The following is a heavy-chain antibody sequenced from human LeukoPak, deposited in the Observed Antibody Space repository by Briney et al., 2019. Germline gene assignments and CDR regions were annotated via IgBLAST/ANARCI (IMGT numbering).Heavy chain of an antibody. Sequence: ASVKVSCKASGYTFTSYGISWVRQAPGQGLEWMGWISAYNGNTNYAQKLQGRVTMTTDTSTSTAYMELRSLRSDDTAVYYCARVISDYYDSSGYPDAFDIWGQGTVVTVSS. J-gene: IGHJ3*02. CDR2: ISAYNGNT. V-gene: IGHV1-18*01. D-gene: IGHD3-22*01. CDR3: ARVISDYYDSSGYPDAFDI. CDR1: GYTFTSYG.